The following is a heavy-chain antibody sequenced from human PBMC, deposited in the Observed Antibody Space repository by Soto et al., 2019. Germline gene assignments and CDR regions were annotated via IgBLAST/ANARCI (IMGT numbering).Heavy chain of an antibody. J-gene: IGHJ3*02. Sequence: PSETLPLTCTVSGRSISSSSYYWCWIRQPPGKGLEWIGSIYYSGSTYYNPSLKSRVTISVDTSKNQFSLKLSSVTAADTAVYYCARLLMTTVTTGAFDIWGQGTMVT. D-gene: IGHD4-17*01. V-gene: IGHV4-39*01. CDR2: IYYSGST. CDR1: GRSISSSSYY. CDR3: ARLLMTTVTTGAFDI.